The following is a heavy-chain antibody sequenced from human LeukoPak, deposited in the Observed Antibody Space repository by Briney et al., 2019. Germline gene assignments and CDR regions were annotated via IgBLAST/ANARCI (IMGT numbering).Heavy chain of an antibody. CDR2: ISSSSSYI. V-gene: IGHV3-21*01. J-gene: IGHJ4*02. CDR1: GFTFSSYS. CDR3: AANLYYYDSSNYYYRSGY. Sequence: PGGSLRLSCAASGFTFSSYSMNWVRQAPGKGLEWVSTISSSSSYIYYADSVKGRFTISRDNAKNSLYLQMNSLRAEDTAVYYCAANLYYYDSSNYYYRSGYWGQGTLVTVSS. D-gene: IGHD3-22*01.